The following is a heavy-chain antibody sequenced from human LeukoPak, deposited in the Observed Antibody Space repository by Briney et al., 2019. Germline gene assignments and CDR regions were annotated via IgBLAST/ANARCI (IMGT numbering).Heavy chain of an antibody. J-gene: IGHJ6*02. CDR2: IIPIFGIA. D-gene: IGHD1-7*01. Sequence: ASVKVSCKASGGTFSSYAISWVRQAPGQGLEWMGRIIPIFGIANYAQKFQGRVTITADKSTSTAYMELSSLRSEDTAVYHCARDPAVYNWNSLNGMDVWGQGTTVTVSS. CDR3: ARDPAVYNWNSLNGMDV. CDR1: GGTFSSYA. V-gene: IGHV1-69*04.